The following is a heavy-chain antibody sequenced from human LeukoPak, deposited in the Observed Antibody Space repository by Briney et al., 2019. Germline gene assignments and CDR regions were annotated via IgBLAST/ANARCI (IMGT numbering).Heavy chain of an antibody. CDR1: GASIARNHYY. J-gene: IGHJ3*01. CDR2: LYYDGTT. D-gene: IGHD1-26*01. V-gene: IGHV4-39*02. Sequence: RPSETLSLTCTVSGASIARNHYYWGWIRQSPGKGLEWIGSLYYDGTTFYNPSFKSRVTISVDTSKDHFSLNLTSVTAADTAHYYCARRGEAWEIMYSFDVWGPGTKVTVSS. CDR3: ARRGEAWEIMYSFDV.